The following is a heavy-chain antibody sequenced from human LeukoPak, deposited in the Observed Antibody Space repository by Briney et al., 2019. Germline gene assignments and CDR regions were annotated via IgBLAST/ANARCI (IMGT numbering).Heavy chain of an antibody. CDR3: ARDGGSCPFDY. J-gene: IGHJ4*02. V-gene: IGHV1-46*01. D-gene: IGHD2-15*01. CDR1: GYTFTSYY. Sequence: ASVKVPCKASGYTFTSYYMHWVRQAPGQGLEWMGIINPSGGSTSYAQKFQGRVTMTRDMSTSTVYMELSSLRSEDTAVYYCARDGGSCPFDYWGQGTLVTVSS. CDR2: INPSGGST.